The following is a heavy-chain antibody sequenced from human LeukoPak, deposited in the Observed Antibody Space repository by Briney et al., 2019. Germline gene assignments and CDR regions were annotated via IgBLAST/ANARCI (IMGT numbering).Heavy chain of an antibody. CDR1: GFTFSNYA. CDR2: IGGSGGSS. D-gene: IGHD3-10*01. Sequence: GGSLRLSCSASGFTFSNYAMNWVRQAPGKGLEWVSAIGGSGGSSYYADSVKGRVTISRDNSKNTLYLQMNSLRAEDTAVYYCARKAGYYYGSGDYWGQGTLVTVSS. V-gene: IGHV3-23*01. J-gene: IGHJ4*02. CDR3: ARKAGYYYGSGDY.